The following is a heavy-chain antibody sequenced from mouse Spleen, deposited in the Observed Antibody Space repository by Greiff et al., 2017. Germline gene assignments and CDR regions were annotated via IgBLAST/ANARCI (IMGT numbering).Heavy chain of an antibody. V-gene: IGHV1-82*01. CDR1: GYAFSSSW. CDR2: IYPGDGDT. J-gene: IGHJ4*01. Sequence: QVQLQQSGPELVKPGASVKISCKASGYAFSSSWMNWVKQRPGKGLEWIGRIYPGDGDTNYNGKFKGKATLTADKSSSTAYMQLSSLTSEDSAVYFCARRQLGLTGYYAMDYWGQGTSVTVSS. D-gene: IGHD3-1*01. CDR3: ARRQLGLTGYYAMDY.